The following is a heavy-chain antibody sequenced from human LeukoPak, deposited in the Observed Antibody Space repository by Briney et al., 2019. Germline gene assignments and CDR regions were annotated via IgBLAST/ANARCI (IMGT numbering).Heavy chain of an antibody. J-gene: IGHJ4*02. V-gene: IGHV1-3*03. D-gene: IGHD3-9*01. Sequence: ASVKVSCKASGYTFTNYAMHWVRQAPGQRLEWMGWINTDNGNTKYSQEFQGRVTITRDTSASTAYMELSSLRSEDMAVYYCARGGRYFDWLTHFDYWGQGTLVTVSS. CDR2: INTDNGNT. CDR3: ARGGRYFDWLTHFDY. CDR1: GYTFTNYA.